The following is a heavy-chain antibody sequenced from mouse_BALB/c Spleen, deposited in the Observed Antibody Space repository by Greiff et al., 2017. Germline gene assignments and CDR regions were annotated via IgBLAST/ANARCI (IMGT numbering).Heavy chain of an antibody. J-gene: IGHJ4*01. CDR3: ARPGLYAMDY. CDR1: GFTFSSFG. V-gene: IGHV5-17*02. CDR2: ISSGSSTI. Sequence: DVQLVESGGGLVQPGGSRKLSCAASGFTFSSFGMHWVRQAPEKGLEWVAYISSGSSTIYYADTVKGRFTISRDNPKNTLFLQMTSLRSEDTAMYYCARPGLYAMDYWGQGTSVTVSS. D-gene: IGHD3-3*01.